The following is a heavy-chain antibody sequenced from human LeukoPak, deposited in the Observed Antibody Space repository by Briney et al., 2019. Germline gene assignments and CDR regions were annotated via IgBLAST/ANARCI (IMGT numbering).Heavy chain of an antibody. J-gene: IGHJ5*02. D-gene: IGHD6-6*01. Sequence: GRSLRLSCAASGFTFDDYAMHWVRQAPGKGLEWVSGISWNSGSIGYADSVKGRFTISRDNAKNSLYLQMNSLRAEDTALYYCEKNMPEHSGPLKNWSAPWGKETLVTFSS. CDR2: ISWNSGSI. CDR3: EKNMPEHSGPLKNWSAP. V-gene: IGHV3-9*01. CDR1: GFTFDDYA.